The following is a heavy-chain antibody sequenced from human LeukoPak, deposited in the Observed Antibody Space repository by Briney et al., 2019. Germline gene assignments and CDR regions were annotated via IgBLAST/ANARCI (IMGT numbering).Heavy chain of an antibody. CDR1: GFTFSSYW. Sequence: GGSLRLSCAASGFTFSSYWMSWVREAPGKGLEWVANIKQDGSERYYVDSVKGRFTISRDNGKSSVYLQMNSVRADDTAVYYCVRDTGGSGSYPDFWGQGTLVTVSS. CDR3: VRDTGGSGSYPDF. J-gene: IGHJ4*02. V-gene: IGHV3-7*01. D-gene: IGHD1-26*01. CDR2: IKQDGSER.